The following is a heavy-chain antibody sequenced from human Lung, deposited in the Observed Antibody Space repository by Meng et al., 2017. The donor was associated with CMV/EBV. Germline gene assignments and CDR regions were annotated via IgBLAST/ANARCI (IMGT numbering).Heavy chain of an antibody. J-gene: IGHJ4*02. CDR3: ARDLVTYSYDSSGYYPLDY. V-gene: IGHV3-21*01. Sequence: ESLKISCAASGFTFSTYSLNWVRQAPGKGLEWVSSISGSSTYIYYADSVKGRFTISRDNAKNSLYLEMNSLRADDTAVYYCARDLVTYSYDSSGYYPLDYWGQGTLVTVSS. CDR1: GFTFSTYS. CDR2: ISGSSTYI. D-gene: IGHD3-22*01.